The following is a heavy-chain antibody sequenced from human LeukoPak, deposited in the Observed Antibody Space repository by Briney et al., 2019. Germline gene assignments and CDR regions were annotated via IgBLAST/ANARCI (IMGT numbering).Heavy chain of an antibody. J-gene: IGHJ5*02. CDR3: ASSPLLYGSGSYLFDP. CDR1: GYTFTSYG. Sequence: ASVKVSCKASGYTFTSYGISWVRQAPGQGLEWMGWISAYNGNTNYAQKLQGRVTMTTDTSTSTAYMELRSLRSDDTAMYYCASSPLLYGSGSYLFDPWGQGTLVTVSS. D-gene: IGHD3-10*01. V-gene: IGHV1-18*01. CDR2: ISAYNGNT.